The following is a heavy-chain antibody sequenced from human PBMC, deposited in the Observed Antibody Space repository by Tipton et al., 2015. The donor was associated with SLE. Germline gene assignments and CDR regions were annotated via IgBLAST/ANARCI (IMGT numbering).Heavy chain of an antibody. D-gene: IGHD2-15*01. CDR2: IYSGGST. V-gene: IGHV3-53*05. J-gene: IGHJ4*02. Sequence: SLRLSCAASGFTVSSNYMSWVRQAPGKGLEWVSVIYSGGSTYYADSVKGRFTISRDNSKNTLYLQMNSLRAEDTAVYYCARGGVVVAATPFDYWGQGTLVTVSS. CDR3: ARGGVVVAATPFDY. CDR1: GFTVSSNY.